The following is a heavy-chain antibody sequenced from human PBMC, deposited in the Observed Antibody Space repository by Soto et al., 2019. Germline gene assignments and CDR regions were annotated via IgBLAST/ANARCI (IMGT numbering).Heavy chain of an antibody. D-gene: IGHD6-6*01. CDR1: GGSVSSGSYY. CDR3: ARMRIAARQNPYDYYGMDV. V-gene: IGHV4-61*01. Sequence: QMQLQESGPGLVKPSETLSLTCTVSGGSVSSGSYYWSWIRQPPGKGLACIGYIYYSGSTNYNPSLRSRVTISVDTSKNQFSLKLTSVTAADTAVYYCARMRIAARQNPYDYYGMDVWGQGTTVTVSS. J-gene: IGHJ6*02. CDR2: IYYSGST.